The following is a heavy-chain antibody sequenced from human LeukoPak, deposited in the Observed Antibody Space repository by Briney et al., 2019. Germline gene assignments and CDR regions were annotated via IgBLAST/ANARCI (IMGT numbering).Heavy chain of an antibody. V-gene: IGHV1-69*05. CDR2: IIPIFGTA. D-gene: IGHD4-23*01. J-gene: IGHJ4*02. CDR3: ARDRLRWPKIDY. Sequence: SVKVSCKASGGTFSSYAISWVRQAPGQGLEWMGGIIPIFGTANYAQKFQGRVTMTTDTSTSTAYMELRSLKSDDTAVYYCARDRLRWPKIDYWGQGTLVTVSS. CDR1: GGTFSSYA.